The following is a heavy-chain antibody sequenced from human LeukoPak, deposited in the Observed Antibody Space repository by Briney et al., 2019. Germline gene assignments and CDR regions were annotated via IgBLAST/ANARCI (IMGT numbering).Heavy chain of an antibody. V-gene: IGHV4-59*01. CDR3: ASETYYDILTGYSSWFDP. CDR1: GGSISSYY. D-gene: IGHD3-9*01. Sequence: PSETLSLTCTVSGGSISSYYWSWIRQPPGKGLEWIGYISYSGSTNYNPSLKSRVTISLDTSKNQFSLKLSPVTAADTAVYYCASETYYDILTGYSSWFDPWGQGTLVTVSS. J-gene: IGHJ5*02. CDR2: ISYSGST.